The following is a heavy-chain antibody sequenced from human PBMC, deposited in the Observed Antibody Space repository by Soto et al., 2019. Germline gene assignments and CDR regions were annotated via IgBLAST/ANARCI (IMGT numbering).Heavy chain of an antibody. J-gene: IGHJ5*02. Sequence: SETLSLTCTVSGGSVSSGSYYWSWIRQPPGKGLEWIGYIYYSGSTNYNPSLKSRVTISVDTSKNQFSLKLSSVTAADTAVYYCAGARQYYDCELDPWGQGTLVTVSS. V-gene: IGHV4-61*01. CDR3: AGARQYYDCELDP. CDR2: IYYSGST. D-gene: IGHD3-22*01. CDR1: GGSVSSGSYY.